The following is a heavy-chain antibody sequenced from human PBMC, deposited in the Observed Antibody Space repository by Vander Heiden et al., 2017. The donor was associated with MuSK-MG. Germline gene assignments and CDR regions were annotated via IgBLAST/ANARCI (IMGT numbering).Heavy chain of an antibody. J-gene: IGHJ4*02. D-gene: IGHD2-15*01. CDR2: VSSSSSYT. Sequence: QVQLVESGGGLVKPGGSLRLSCAASGFTFSDDYMSWIRQVPGKGLEWVSYVSSSSSYTNNADSVKGRFTISRDNAKNSLYLQMNSLRAEDTAVYYCARGGGNQYYFDYWGQGTLVTVSS. V-gene: IGHV3-11*06. CDR3: ARGGGNQYYFDY. CDR1: GFTFSDDY.